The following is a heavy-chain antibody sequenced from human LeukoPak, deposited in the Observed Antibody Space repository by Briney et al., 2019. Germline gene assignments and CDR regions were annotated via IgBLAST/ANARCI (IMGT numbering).Heavy chain of an antibody. CDR3: AKGIQLWFTGGYYFDY. J-gene: IGHJ4*02. CDR1: GLTFSASE. D-gene: IGHD5-18*01. V-gene: IGHV3-73*01. CDR2: VRSKVKNYAT. Sequence: PGGSLRLSCVASGLTFSASEMHWVRQASGKGLEWLGRVRSKVKNYATAYAASVDGRFTISRDGSKSTAYLQMNSLRAEDTAVYYCAKGIQLWFTGGYYFDYWGQGTPVTVSP.